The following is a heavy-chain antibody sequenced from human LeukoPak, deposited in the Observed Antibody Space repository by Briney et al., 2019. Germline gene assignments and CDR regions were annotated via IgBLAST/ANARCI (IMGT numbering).Heavy chain of an antibody. CDR1: GGSISSSSYY. J-gene: IGHJ4*02. D-gene: IGHD6-19*01. V-gene: IGHV4-39*01. CDR3: ARRDAYSSGILTFDY. Sequence: KTSETLSLTCTVSGGSISSSSYYWGWIRQPPGKGLEWIGSIYYSGSTYYNPSLKSRVTISVDTSENQFSLKLSSVTAADTAVYYCARRDAYSSGILTFDYWGQGTLVTVSS. CDR2: IYYSGST.